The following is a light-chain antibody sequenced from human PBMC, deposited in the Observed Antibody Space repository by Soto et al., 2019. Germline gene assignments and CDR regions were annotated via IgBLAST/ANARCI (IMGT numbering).Light chain of an antibody. V-gene: IGKV3D-15*01. CDR3: QQHHDWPLT. CDR1: QSVSSN. J-gene: IGKJ4*01. Sequence: EIVMTQSPATLSVSPGERATLSCRASQSVSSNFAWYQQRPAQAPRLLIYDVSTRATGVPTRFSGSGSGTEFTLTISSLQSEDFAVYYCQQHHDWPLTFGGGTRVEI. CDR2: DVS.